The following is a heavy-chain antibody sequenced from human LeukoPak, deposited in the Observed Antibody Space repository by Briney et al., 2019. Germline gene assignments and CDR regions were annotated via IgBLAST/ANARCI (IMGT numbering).Heavy chain of an antibody. CDR1: GYTFTSYG. CDR2: ISAYDGNT. D-gene: IGHD2-2*01. J-gene: IGHJ5*02. CDR3: ARTCPMMFCSSSFFDP. V-gene: IGHV1-18*01. Sequence: ASVRVSCKASGYTFTSYGITWVRQAPGQGLEWVGWISAYDGNTNYAPKFQGRVAMTTDTSTNTACMELRSLRSDDTAIYYCARTCPMMFCSSSFFDPWGQGTLVTVSS.